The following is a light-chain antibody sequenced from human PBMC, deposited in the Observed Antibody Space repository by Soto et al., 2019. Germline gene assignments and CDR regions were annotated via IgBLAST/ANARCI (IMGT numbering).Light chain of an antibody. CDR3: WSYAGSNTVV. CDR1: SSDVGSYNL. Sequence: SALTQPASVSGSPGQSITISCTGTSSDVGSYNLVSWFQQHPGKAPKLMIYEGNKRPSGVSNRFSGSKSGNTASLTISGLQAEDEADYYCWSYAGSNTVVFGGGTKVTVL. J-gene: IGLJ2*01. V-gene: IGLV2-23*01. CDR2: EGN.